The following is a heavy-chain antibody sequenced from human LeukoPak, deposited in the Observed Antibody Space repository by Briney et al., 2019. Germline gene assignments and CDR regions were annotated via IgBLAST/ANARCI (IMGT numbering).Heavy chain of an antibody. J-gene: IGHJ4*02. D-gene: IGHD3-22*01. CDR1: GYTFTSYA. V-gene: IGHV7-4-1*02. CDR2: INTNTGNP. Sequence: GASVKVSCKTSGYTFTSYAISWVRQAPGQGLEWMGWINTNTGNPTYAQGFTGRYAFSLDTSVSTAYLQISSLKAEDTAVYYCARWDYDSSGYALYYFDYWGQGTLVTVSS. CDR3: ARWDYDSSGYALYYFDY.